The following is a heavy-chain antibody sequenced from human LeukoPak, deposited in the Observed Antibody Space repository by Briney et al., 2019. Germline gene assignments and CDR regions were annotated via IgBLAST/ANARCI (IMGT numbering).Heavy chain of an antibody. CDR3: AKPSDYDILTGSDY. J-gene: IGHJ4*02. CDR1: GFTFSSYG. Sequence: QPGRSLRLSCAASGFTFSSYGMHWVRQARGKGLEWVAVISYDGSNKYYADSVKGRFTISRDNSKNTLYLQMNSLRAEDTAVYYCAKPSDYDILTGSDYWGQGTLVTVSS. D-gene: IGHD3-9*01. CDR2: ISYDGSNK. V-gene: IGHV3-30*18.